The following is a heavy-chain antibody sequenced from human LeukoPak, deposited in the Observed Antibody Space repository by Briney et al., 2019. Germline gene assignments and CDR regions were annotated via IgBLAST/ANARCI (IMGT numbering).Heavy chain of an antibody. J-gene: IGHJ4*02. CDR3: ARHRASYFDL. V-gene: IGHV4-59*11. CDR2: IYYTGST. CDR1: GGSLSSHY. Sequence: SETLSLTCSVSGGSLSSHYWSWIRQPPGKGLEWIGYIYYTGSTDYNPSLKSRVTISVDTSKNQVSLKLNSVTAADTAVYYCARHRASYFDLWGQGTLVTVSS.